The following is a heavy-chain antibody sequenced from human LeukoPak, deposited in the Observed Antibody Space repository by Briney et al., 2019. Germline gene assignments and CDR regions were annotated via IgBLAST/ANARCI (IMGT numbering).Heavy chain of an antibody. CDR2: ISSSSSYI. V-gene: IGHV3-21*01. D-gene: IGHD4-17*01. CDR3: VREWTTVTTVDY. Sequence: PGGSLRLSCAASGFTFSSYSMNWVRQAPGKGLEWVSSISSSSSYIYYADSVKGRFTISRDNAKNSLYLQMNSLRAEDTAVYYCVREWTTVTTVDYWGQGTLVTVSS. J-gene: IGHJ4*02. CDR1: GFTFSSYS.